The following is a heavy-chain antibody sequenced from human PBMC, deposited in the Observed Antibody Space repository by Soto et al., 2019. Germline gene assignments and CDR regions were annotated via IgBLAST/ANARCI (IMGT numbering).Heavy chain of an antibody. J-gene: IGHJ4*02. D-gene: IGHD6-19*01. CDR1: GDSVSSTSAA. CDR3: ARGSYYSGWV. CDR2: TYYRSKWYS. V-gene: IGHV6-1*01. Sequence: PSQTFSLTCAISGDSVSSTSAAWSWIRQSPSRGLEWLGRTYYRSKWYSDYAVSVKSRITINPDTSKNQFSLQLNSVTPEDTAVYYCARGSYYSGWVWGQGTLVTVSS.